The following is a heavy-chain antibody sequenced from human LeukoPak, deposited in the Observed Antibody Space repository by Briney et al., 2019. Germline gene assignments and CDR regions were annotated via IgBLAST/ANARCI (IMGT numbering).Heavy chain of an antibody. CDR1: GYTFTSYD. CDR2: MNPNSGNT. V-gene: IGHV1-8*03. Sequence: ASVKVSCKASGYTFTSYDINWVRQATGQGLEWMGWMNPNSGNTGYAQKFQGRVTITRNTSISTAYMELSSLRSEDTAVYYCARGARWFGELFLFDYWGQGTLVTVSS. D-gene: IGHD3-10*01. CDR3: ARGARWFGELFLFDY. J-gene: IGHJ4*02.